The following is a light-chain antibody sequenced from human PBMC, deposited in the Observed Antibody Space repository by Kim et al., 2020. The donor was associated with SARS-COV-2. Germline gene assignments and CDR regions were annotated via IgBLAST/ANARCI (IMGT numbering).Light chain of an antibody. V-gene: IGKV3-20*01. CDR2: GVS. CDR1: QSLNNNY. CDR3: QYYGRSLYT. Sequence: EIVLTQSPGTLSLSPGERATLSRRASQSLNNNYLAWYQQKPGQAPRLLIYGVSNRATDIPDRFSGSGSGTDFTLTINRLEPDDFAVYYCQYYGRSLYTFGPGTKLEI. J-gene: IGKJ2*01.